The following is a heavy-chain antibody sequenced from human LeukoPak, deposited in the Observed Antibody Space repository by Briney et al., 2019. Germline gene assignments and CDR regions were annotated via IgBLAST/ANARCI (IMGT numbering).Heavy chain of an antibody. J-gene: IGHJ4*02. D-gene: IGHD6-6*01. CDR3: AKQFGHSSSSDYFDY. Sequence: GGSLRLSCAASGFTFSSYGMHWVRQAPGKGLEWVAVISYDGSNKYYADSVKGRFTISRDNSKNTLYLQMNSLRAEDTAVYYCAKQFGHSSSSDYFDYWGQGTLVTVSS. V-gene: IGHV3-30*18. CDR1: GFTFSSYG. CDR2: ISYDGSNK.